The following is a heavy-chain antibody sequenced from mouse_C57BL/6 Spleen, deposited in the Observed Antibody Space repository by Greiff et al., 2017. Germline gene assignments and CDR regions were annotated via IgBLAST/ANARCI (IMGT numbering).Heavy chain of an antibody. CDR2: ISPRSGNT. CDR3: ARRGLGNYGGYAMDY. J-gene: IGHJ4*01. V-gene: IGHV1-81*01. D-gene: IGHD2-1*01. CDR1: GYTFTSYG. Sequence: QVQLQQSGAELARPGASVKLSCKASGYTFTSYGISWVKQRTGQGLEWIGEISPRSGNTYYNEKFKGKATLTADKSSSTAYMELRSLTSEDSAVYFCARRGLGNYGGYAMDYWGQGTSVTVSS.